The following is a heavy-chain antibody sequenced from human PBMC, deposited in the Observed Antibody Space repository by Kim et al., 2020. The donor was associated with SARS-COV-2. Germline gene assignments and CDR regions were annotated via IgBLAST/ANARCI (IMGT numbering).Heavy chain of an antibody. CDR2: IYSGGST. Sequence: GSLRLSCAASGFTVSSNSMSWVRQAPGKGLEWVSIIYSGGSTYYADSVKGRFTISRDNSKNTLYLQMNSLRVEDTAVYYCAGDHYDILTGYYGWGQGTL. CDR3: AGDHYDILTGYYG. D-gene: IGHD3-9*01. CDR1: GFTVSSNS. J-gene: IGHJ4*02. V-gene: IGHV3-66*01.